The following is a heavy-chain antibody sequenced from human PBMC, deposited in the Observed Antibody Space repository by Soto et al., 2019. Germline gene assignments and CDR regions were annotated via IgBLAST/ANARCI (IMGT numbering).Heavy chain of an antibody. Sequence: PSETLSLTCTVSGGSISSYYWSWIRQPPGKGLEWIGYIYYSGSTNYNPSLKSRVTISVDTSKNQFSLKLSSVTAADTAVYYCARDRSYGEYFQHWGQGTLVTVSS. CDR2: IYYSGST. D-gene: IGHD4-17*01. J-gene: IGHJ1*01. CDR3: ARDRSYGEYFQH. CDR1: GGSISSYY. V-gene: IGHV4-59*01.